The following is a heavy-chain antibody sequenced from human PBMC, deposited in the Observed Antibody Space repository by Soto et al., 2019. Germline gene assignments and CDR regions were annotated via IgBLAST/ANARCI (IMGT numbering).Heavy chain of an antibody. D-gene: IGHD6-6*01. CDR3: ARHPSLAARFDY. CDR2: IYYSGGT. V-gene: IGHV4-39*01. Sequence: SETLSLTCTVSGGSISSSSYYWGWIRQPPGKGLEGIGSIYYSGGTYYNPTIKSLVTISVDTSKNQFSLKLSSVTAADTVVYYCARHPSLAARFDYWGQGTLVTVSS. J-gene: IGHJ4*02. CDR1: GGSISSSSYY.